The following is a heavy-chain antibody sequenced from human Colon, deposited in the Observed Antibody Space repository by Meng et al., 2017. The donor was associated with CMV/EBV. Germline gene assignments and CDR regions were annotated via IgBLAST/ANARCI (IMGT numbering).Heavy chain of an antibody. Sequence: GGSLRLSCAASGFSVTSNYMTWVRQAPGKGLVWVSRINSDGSSTSYADSVKGRFTISRDNAKNTLYLQMNSLRAEDTAVYYCRSSRYCSSTSCYTGTSDAFDIWGQGTMVTVSS. J-gene: IGHJ3*02. CDR1: GFSVTSNY. CDR3: RSSRYCSSTSCYTGTSDAFDI. CDR2: INSDGSST. D-gene: IGHD2-2*02. V-gene: IGHV3-74*01.